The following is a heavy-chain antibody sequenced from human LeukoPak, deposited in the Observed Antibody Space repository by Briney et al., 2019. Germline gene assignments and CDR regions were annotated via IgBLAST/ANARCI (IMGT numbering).Heavy chain of an antibody. Sequence: PGRSLRLSCEASGFTFSSYGMHWVRQAPGKGLEWVAVIWYDGSNKYYADSVKGRFTISRDNSKNTLYLQMNSLRAEDTAVYYCATSLRYFDYGMDVWGQGTTVTVSS. D-gene: IGHD3-9*01. J-gene: IGHJ6*02. V-gene: IGHV3-33*01. CDR3: ATSLRYFDYGMDV. CDR2: IWYDGSNK. CDR1: GFTFSSYG.